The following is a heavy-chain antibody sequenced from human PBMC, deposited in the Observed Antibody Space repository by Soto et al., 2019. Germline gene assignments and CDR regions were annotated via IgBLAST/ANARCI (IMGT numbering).Heavy chain of an antibody. D-gene: IGHD5-18*01. J-gene: IGHJ6*02. Sequence: QVQLVQSGAEVKKPGSSVKVSCKASGGTFSSYTISWVRQAPGQGLEWMGRIIPILGIANYAQKFQGRVTITADKSTSTAYMELSSLRSEDTAVYYCARKGGMGTGIQLWLRGGGGNYGMDVWGQGTTVTVSS. CDR2: IIPILGIA. CDR1: GGTFSSYT. CDR3: ARKGGMGTGIQLWLRGGGGNYGMDV. V-gene: IGHV1-69*02.